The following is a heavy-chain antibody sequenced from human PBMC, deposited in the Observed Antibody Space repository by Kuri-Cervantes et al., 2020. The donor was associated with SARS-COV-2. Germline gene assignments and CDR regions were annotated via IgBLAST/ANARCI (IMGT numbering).Heavy chain of an antibody. Sequence: GESLKISCAASGFTFSSYWMHWVRQAPGKGLVWVSRINSDGSSTSYADSVKGRFTISRDNAKNTLYLQMYSLRAEDTAVYYRARWQRGSSWYSVFDYWGQGTLVTVSS. CDR1: GFTFSSYW. CDR3: ARWQRGSSWYSVFDY. D-gene: IGHD6-13*01. V-gene: IGHV3-74*01. J-gene: IGHJ4*02. CDR2: INSDGSST.